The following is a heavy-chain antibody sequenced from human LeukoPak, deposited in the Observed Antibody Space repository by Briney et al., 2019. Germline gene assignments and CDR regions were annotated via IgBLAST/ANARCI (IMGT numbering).Heavy chain of an antibody. Sequence: GGSLRLSCAASGFSISSNAMSWVRQAPGKGLEWVSSISGSGDNTCYADSVKDRFSISRDNSKTTVSLQMNSLRAEDTAVYYCAKGRGTAVTSAANYWGQGTLVTVSS. V-gene: IGHV3-23*01. CDR3: AKGRGTAVTSAANY. J-gene: IGHJ4*02. CDR2: ISGSGDNT. CDR1: GFSISSNA. D-gene: IGHD4-17*01.